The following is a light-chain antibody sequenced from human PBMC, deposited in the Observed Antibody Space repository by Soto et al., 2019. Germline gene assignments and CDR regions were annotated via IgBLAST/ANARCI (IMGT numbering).Light chain of an antibody. CDR1: QSIISW. Sequence: IEMTQSPSSLSVSVGDRVTITCRASQSIISWLAWYQQQPGKAPKILIYAASSLKSGVPARLSGSGSGTEFTLTISSLQPDDFATYYCQQYNTYSTFGQGTRLEIK. CDR3: QQYNTYST. J-gene: IGKJ5*01. V-gene: IGKV1-5*01. CDR2: AAS.